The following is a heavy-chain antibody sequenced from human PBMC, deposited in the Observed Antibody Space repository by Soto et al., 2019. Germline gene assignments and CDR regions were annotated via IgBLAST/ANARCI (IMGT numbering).Heavy chain of an antibody. CDR1: GFTFDTYA. D-gene: IGHD2-15*01. V-gene: IGHV3-23*01. Sequence: EVQLLESGGGLVQPGGSLRLSCAASGFTFDTYAMSWVRQAPGKGLECVSAISGSGAKTYYADSVKGRFTISRDNSKNTLYLQMNSLRAEDTAVYHCAKLECSGGSCYSGRLVDYFYYYMDVWGKGTTVTVSS. CDR2: ISGSGAKT. CDR3: AKLECSGGSCYSGRLVDYFYYYMDV. J-gene: IGHJ6*03.